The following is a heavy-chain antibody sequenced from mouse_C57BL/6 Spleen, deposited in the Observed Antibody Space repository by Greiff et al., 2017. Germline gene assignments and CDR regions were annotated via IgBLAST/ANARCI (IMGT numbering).Heavy chain of an antibody. D-gene: IGHD3-2*02. CDR3: ARGTSQATWFAY. Sequence: QVHVKQSGTELVKPGASVKLSCKASGYTFTSYWMHWVKQRPGQGLEWIGNINPSNGGTNYNEKFKGKATLTVDKSSSTAYMQLSSLTSEDSAVYYCARGTSQATWFAYWGQGTLVTVSA. CDR1: GYTFTSYW. J-gene: IGHJ3*01. CDR2: INPSNGGT. V-gene: IGHV1-53*01.